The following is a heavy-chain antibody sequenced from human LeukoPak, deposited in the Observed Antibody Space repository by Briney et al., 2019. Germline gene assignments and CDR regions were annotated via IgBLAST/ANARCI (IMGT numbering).Heavy chain of an antibody. Sequence: PGGSLRLSCAASGFTFSSYGMHWVRQAPGKGLEWVAVIWYDGSNKYYADSVKGRFTISRDNSKNTLYLQMNSLRAEDTAVYYCASVTAAGLSFDIWGQGTMVTVSS. V-gene: IGHV3-33*01. CDR3: ASVTAAGLSFDI. J-gene: IGHJ3*02. D-gene: IGHD6-13*01. CDR1: GFTFSSYG. CDR2: IWYDGSNK.